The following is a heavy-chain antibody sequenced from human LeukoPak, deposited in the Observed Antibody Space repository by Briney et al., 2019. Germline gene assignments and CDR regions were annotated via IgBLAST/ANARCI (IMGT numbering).Heavy chain of an antibody. J-gene: IGHJ5*02. CDR2: IYPGDSDT. CDR1: GYSFTSYW. CDR3: ASWRFANGDSAGWFDP. D-gene: IGHD4-17*01. Sequence: GESLKISCKGSGYSFTSYWIGWVRQMPGKGLEWMGIIYPGDSDTRYSPSFQGQVTISADKSISTAYLQWSSLKASDTAMYYCASWRFANGDSAGWFDPWGQGTLVTVSS. V-gene: IGHV5-51*01.